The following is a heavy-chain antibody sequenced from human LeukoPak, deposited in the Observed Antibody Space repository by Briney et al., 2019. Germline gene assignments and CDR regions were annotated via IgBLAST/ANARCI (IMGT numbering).Heavy chain of an antibody. J-gene: IGHJ4*02. CDR3: ARDLEYSSSSVHFDY. CDR2: IWYDGSNK. V-gene: IGHV3-33*01. CDR1: GFTFSSYG. D-gene: IGHD6-6*01. Sequence: PGGSLRLSCAASGFTFSSYGMHWVRLAPGKGLEWVAVIWYDGSNKYYADSVKGRFTISRDNSKNTLYLQMNSLRAEDTAVYYCARDLEYSSSSVHFDYWGQGTLVTVSS.